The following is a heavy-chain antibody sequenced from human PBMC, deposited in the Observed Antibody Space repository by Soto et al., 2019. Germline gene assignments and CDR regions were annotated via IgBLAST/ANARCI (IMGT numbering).Heavy chain of an antibody. Sequence: VGSLRVSCASSVFTFSSYARHLVVQAPGKGLGCLSVIQNDVSKKNYADSVEGRFTISRDNDKNTLYLQLNSLRAEDTAVYYCATLYGPFDIWGQGTLVTV. J-gene: IGHJ3*02. CDR2: IQNDVSKK. CDR1: VFTFSSYA. D-gene: IGHD3-16*01. CDR3: ATLYGPFDI. V-gene: IGHV3-30-3*01.